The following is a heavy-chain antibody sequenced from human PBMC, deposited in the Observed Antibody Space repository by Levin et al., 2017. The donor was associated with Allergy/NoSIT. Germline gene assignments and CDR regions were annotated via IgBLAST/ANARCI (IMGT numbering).Heavy chain of an antibody. CDR1: GGSISSYY. CDR2: IYYSGST. D-gene: IGHD4-17*01. CDR3: ARSGFGMTTVTTFDY. J-gene: IGHJ4*02. Sequence: PSETLSLTCTVSGGSISSYYWSWIRQPPGKGLEWIGYIYYSGSTNYNPSLKSRVTISVDTSKNQFSLKLSSVTAADTAVYYCARSGFGMTTVTTFDYWGQGTLVTVSS. V-gene: IGHV4-59*01.